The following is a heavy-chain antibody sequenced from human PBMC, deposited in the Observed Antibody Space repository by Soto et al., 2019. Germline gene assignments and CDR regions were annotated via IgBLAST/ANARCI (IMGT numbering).Heavy chain of an antibody. CDR3: ARVISSSSSLGLPYYYYGMDV. J-gene: IGHJ6*02. CDR2: IYYSGST. Sequence: ETLSLTCAVSGGSISSRSYYWAWIRQPPGKGLEWIGSIYYSGSTYYNPSLNSRVTMSVDTSKNQFSLKLSSVTAADTAVYYCARVISSSSSLGLPYYYYGMDVWGQGTTVTVSS. CDR1: GGSISSRSYY. V-gene: IGHV4-39*01. D-gene: IGHD6-6*01.